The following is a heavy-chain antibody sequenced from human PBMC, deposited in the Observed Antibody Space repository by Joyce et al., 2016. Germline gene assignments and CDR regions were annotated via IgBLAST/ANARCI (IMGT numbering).Heavy chain of an antibody. Sequence: EVQLVESGGGLVEPGESLRLSFSASGLSFSHYWINWVRQAPGKGLEWVANIKGDGSEQYYVDSLKGRFTISRDNAENSVFLQMNSLRAEDTAMYYCARGTHLPGIDYWGQGTLVTVSS. J-gene: IGHJ4*02. CDR1: GLSFSHYW. D-gene: IGHD1-7*01. CDR2: IKGDGSEQ. CDR3: ARGTHLPGIDY. V-gene: IGHV3-7*03.